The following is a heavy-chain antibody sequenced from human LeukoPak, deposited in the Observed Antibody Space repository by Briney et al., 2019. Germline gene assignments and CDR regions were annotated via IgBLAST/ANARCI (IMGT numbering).Heavy chain of an antibody. J-gene: IGHJ4*02. CDR3: AKDRLIVVVIPDFDY. V-gene: IGHV3-23*01. CDR2: ISGSGGST. Sequence: GGSLRLSCAASGFTFSSYAVSWVRQAPGKGLEWVSAISGSGGSTYYADSVKGRFTNSRDNSKNTQYLQMNSLRAEDTAVYYCAKDRLIVVVIPDFDYWGQGTLVTVSS. CDR1: GFTFSSYA. D-gene: IGHD3-22*01.